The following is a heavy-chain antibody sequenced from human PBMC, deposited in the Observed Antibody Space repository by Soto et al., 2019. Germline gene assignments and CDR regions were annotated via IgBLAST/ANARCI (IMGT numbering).Heavy chain of an antibody. D-gene: IGHD6-13*01. V-gene: IGHV3-30-3*02. Sequence: QVQLVESGGGVVQPGRSLRLSCAASGFTFSRNAMHWVRQAPGKGLEWVAVISYDGSNKYYADSVKGRFTISRDNSKNTVYLQMNSLRAEETAVYYCAKEFSKYSSSLGYWGQGTLVTVSS. CDR2: ISYDGSNK. J-gene: IGHJ4*02. CDR1: GFTFSRNA. CDR3: AKEFSKYSSSLGY.